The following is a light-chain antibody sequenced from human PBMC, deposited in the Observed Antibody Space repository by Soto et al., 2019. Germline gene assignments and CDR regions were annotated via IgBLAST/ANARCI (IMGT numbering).Light chain of an antibody. CDR1: QGLNSY. CDR2: ATS. CDR3: QQLNTYPLT. Sequence: GDRVTITCRASQGLNSYFAWYQQKPGKAPRLLLYATSTLRSVFPSRFSGSGSGTELTLTISSLRPEDVATYYCQQLNTYPLTFGGGTKVDIK. J-gene: IGKJ4*01. V-gene: IGKV1-9*01.